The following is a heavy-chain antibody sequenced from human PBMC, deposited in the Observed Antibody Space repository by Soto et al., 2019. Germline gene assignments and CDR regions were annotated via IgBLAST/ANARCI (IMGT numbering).Heavy chain of an antibody. CDR2: IYTSGST. CDR1: GGPISSYY. J-gene: IGHJ6*02. V-gene: IGHV4-4*07. CDR3: AREVVVVPAATAYYYYGMDV. Sequence: SETLSLTCTVSGGPISSYYWSWIRQPAGKXLEWIGRIYTSGSTNYNPSLKSRVTMSVDTSKNQFSLKLSSVTAADTAVYYCAREVVVVPAATAYYYYGMDVWGQGTTVTVSS. D-gene: IGHD2-2*01.